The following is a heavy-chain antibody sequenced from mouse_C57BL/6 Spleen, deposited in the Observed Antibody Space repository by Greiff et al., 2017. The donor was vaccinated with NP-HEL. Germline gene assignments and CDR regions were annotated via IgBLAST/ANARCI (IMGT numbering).Heavy chain of an antibody. V-gene: IGHV1-9*01. D-gene: IGHD2-2*01. CDR2: ILPGSGSN. J-gene: IGHJ3*01. CDR3: ARKDYGVMVTTRAWFAY. CDR1: GYTFTGYW. Sequence: QVQLQQSGAELMKPGASVKLSCKATGYTFTGYWIEWVKQRPGHGLEWIGEILPGSGSNNYNEKFKGKATFTADTSSNTAYMQLSSLTTVYSAIYYCARKDYGVMVTTRAWFAYWGQGTLVTVSA.